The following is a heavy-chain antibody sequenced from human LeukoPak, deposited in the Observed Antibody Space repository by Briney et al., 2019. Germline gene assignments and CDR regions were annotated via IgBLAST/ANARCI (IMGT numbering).Heavy chain of an antibody. CDR2: IYYSGST. V-gene: IGHV4-39*01. CDR3: ARSYSSSSALSFDY. Sequence: SETLSLTCTVSGGSISSSSYYWGWIRQPPGKGLEWIGSIYYSGSTYYNPSLKSRVTISVDTSKNQFSLKLSSVTAADTAVYYCARSYSSSSALSFDYWGQGTLVTVSS. D-gene: IGHD6-6*01. CDR1: GGSISSSSYY. J-gene: IGHJ4*02.